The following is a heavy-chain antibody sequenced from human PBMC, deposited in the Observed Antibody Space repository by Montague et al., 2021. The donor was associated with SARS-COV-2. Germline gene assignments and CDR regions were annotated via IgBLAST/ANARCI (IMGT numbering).Heavy chain of an antibody. CDR1: GGSIGAYY. CDR3: ARLGGNDAFDI. Sequence: SETLSLTCTASGGSIGAYYWSWIRQPPGKGLEWIGYIDNSGSTNHNPSLESRVTMSVDTSKNQFSLKLNSVTAADTAVYYCARLGGNDAFDIWGRGTMVTVSS. V-gene: IGHV4-59*01. J-gene: IGHJ3*02. D-gene: IGHD1-26*01. CDR2: IDNSGST.